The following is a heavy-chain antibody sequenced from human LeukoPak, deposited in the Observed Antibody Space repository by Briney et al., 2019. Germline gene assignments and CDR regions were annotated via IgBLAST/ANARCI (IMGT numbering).Heavy chain of an antibody. D-gene: IGHD5-18*01. V-gene: IGHV1-69*13. CDR1: GGTFSSYA. CDR2: IIPIFGTA. J-gene: IGHJ6*03. Sequence: ASVNVSCKASGGTFSSYAISWVRQAPGQGLEWMGGIIPIFGTANYAQKFQGRVTITADESTSTAYMELSSLRSEDTAVYYCARSRLPPHYYYMDVWGKGTTITVSS. CDR3: ARSRLPPHYYYMDV.